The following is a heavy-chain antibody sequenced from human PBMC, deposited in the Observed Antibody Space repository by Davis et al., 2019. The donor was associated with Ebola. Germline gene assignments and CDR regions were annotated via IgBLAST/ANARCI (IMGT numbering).Heavy chain of an antibody. CDR3: ARGGDILTGSAWGSDAFDI. J-gene: IGHJ3*02. V-gene: IGHV3-30-3*01. D-gene: IGHD3-9*01. CDR2: ISYDGSNK. CDR1: GFTFSSYA. Sequence: GESLKISCAASGFTFSSYAMHWVRQAPGKGLEWVAVISYDGSNKYYADSVKGRFTISRDNSKNTLYLQMNSLRAEDTAVHYCARGGDILTGSAWGSDAFDIWGQGTMVTVSS.